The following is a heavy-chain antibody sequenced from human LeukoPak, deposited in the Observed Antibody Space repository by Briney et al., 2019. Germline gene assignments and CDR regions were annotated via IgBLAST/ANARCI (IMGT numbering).Heavy chain of an antibody. Sequence: GGSLRLSCAASGFTFDDYAMHWVRQAPGKGLEWVSGISWNSGGIGYADSVKGRFTISRDNAKNSLYLQMNSLRAEDTAVYYCARTCIAVAEGPRDGMDVWGQGTTVTVSS. D-gene: IGHD6-19*01. CDR3: ARTCIAVAEGPRDGMDV. J-gene: IGHJ6*02. CDR2: ISWNSGGI. CDR1: GFTFDDYA. V-gene: IGHV3-9*01.